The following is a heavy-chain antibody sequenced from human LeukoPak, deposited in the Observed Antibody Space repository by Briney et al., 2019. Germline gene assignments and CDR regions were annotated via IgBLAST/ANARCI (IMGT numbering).Heavy chain of an antibody. D-gene: IGHD3-22*01. CDR3: VRLRRNNDRSGYYYYYDY. Sequence: PGGSLTLSRAASGYTFSDFSVNWVRQAPGKGLEWVSSISVRSNYRYYADSVRGRFTISRDDARDSLFLQMNSLRAEDTAVYFCVRLRRNNDRSGYYYYYDYWGQGTLVTVSS. V-gene: IGHV3-21*01. J-gene: IGHJ4*02. CDR2: ISVRSNYR. CDR1: GYTFSDFS.